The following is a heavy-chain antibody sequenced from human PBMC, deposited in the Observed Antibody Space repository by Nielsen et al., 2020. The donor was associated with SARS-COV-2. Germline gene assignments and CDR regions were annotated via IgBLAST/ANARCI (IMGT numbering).Heavy chain of an antibody. D-gene: IGHD1-7*01. CDR3: AKDLTGTSLRWFDP. V-gene: IGHV3-23*01. Sequence: GESLKISCAASGFTFSNYWMSWVRQAPGKGLEWVSAISGSGGSTYYADSVKGRFTISRDNSKNTLYLQMNSLRAEDTAVYYCAKDLTGTSLRWFDPWGQGTLVTVSS. CDR2: ISGSGGST. CDR1: GFTFSNYW. J-gene: IGHJ5*02.